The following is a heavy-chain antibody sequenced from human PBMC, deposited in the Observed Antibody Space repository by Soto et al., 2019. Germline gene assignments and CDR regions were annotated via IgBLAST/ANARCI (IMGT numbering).Heavy chain of an antibody. V-gene: IGHV3-23*01. J-gene: IGHJ6*02. CDR2: ISGSGRST. Sequence: EVQLLESGGGLVQPGGSLRLSCAASGFTFSDYDMSWVRQAPGKGLEWVSAISGSGRSTYYAESVKGRFTISRDNSKNTLYLQMNSLRAEDTAVYYCAKDRRGVMDVWGQGTTVTVSS. CDR1: GFTFSDYD. CDR3: AKDRRGVMDV. D-gene: IGHD3-10*01.